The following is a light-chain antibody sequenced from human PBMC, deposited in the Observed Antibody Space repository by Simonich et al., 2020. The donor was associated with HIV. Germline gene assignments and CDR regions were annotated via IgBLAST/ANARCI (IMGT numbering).Light chain of an antibody. J-gene: IGKJ2*01. CDR3: QQSLTIPFT. CDR2: AAS. V-gene: IGKV1-39*01. CDR1: QSVSRH. Sequence: DIQMTQSPSSLSASVGDRVTITCRASQSVSRHLNWYQQKPGKAPKLLIYAASSLQSGVPSRFSGSGSGTDFTLTISSLRPEDSATYYCQQSLTIPFTFGQGTKLEI.